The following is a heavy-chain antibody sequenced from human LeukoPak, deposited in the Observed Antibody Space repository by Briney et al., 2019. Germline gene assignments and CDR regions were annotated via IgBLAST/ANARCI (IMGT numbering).Heavy chain of an antibody. CDR3: ARDWFVDSGDDPFPFDY. V-gene: IGHV1-2*02. J-gene: IGHJ4*02. CDR2: INPNSGGT. Sequence: ASVKVSCKATGYTFTGFYIHWLGQAPGQGLEWMGWINPNSGGTNYAQKFQGRVTMTRDTSISTAYMELSRLTSDDTAIYYCARDWFVDSGDDPFPFDYWGQGTLVSVSS. CDR1: GYTFTGFY. D-gene: IGHD5-12*01.